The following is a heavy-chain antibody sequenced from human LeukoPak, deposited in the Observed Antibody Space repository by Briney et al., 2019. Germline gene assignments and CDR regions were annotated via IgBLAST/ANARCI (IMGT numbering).Heavy chain of an antibody. CDR2: VIPIFVTA. Sequence: SVKVSCKASGGTFNNYTITWVRQAPGQGLEWMGGVIPIFVTANYTQKFQGRVTMTRNTSISTAYMELSSLRSEDTAVYYCARGPGLDYWGQGTLVTVSS. J-gene: IGHJ4*02. CDR3: ARGPGLDY. V-gene: IGHV1-69*05. CDR1: GGTFNNYT.